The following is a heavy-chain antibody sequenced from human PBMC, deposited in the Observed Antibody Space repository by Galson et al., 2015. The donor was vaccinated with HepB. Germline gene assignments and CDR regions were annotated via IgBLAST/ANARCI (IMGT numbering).Heavy chain of an antibody. D-gene: IGHD1-26*01. CDR2: ISYDGSKK. V-gene: IGHV3-30*18. CDR1: GFTFTTYG. Sequence: SLRLSCAASGFTFTTYGMHWVRQAPGRGLEWVILISYDGSKKTYGDSVKGRFTISRDNSKNTLYLQMNSLRPEDTAVYYCAKGAEWELLTSDAFDVWGKGTMVTVSS. J-gene: IGHJ3*01. CDR3: AKGAEWELLTSDAFDV.